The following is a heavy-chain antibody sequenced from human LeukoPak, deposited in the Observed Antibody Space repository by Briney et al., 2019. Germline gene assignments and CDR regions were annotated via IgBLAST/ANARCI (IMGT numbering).Heavy chain of an antibody. CDR1: GYTFTSYG. CDR2: ISAYNGNT. J-gene: IGHJ5*02. Sequence: ASVKVSCKASGYTFTSYGISWVRQAPGQGLEWMGWISAYNGNTNYAQKLQGRVTMTTDTSTSTAYMELRSLRSDDTAVYYCARENESSGWSWFDPWGQGTLVTVSS. V-gene: IGHV1-18*01. D-gene: IGHD6-19*01. CDR3: ARENESSGWSWFDP.